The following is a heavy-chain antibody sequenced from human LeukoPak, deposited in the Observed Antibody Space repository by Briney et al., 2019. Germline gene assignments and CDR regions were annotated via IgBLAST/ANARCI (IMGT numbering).Heavy chain of an antibody. CDR2: VYYSGTT. Sequence: SETLSLTCTVSDGSIRSSSFYWGWLRQPPGKGLDWIGSVYYSGTTYYNPSLKGRVTLSVDTSKNHFSLHLSSVTAANTAVYYCARHLGTYRYSAFDIWGRGTMVTVSS. CDR1: DGSIRSSSFY. J-gene: IGHJ3*02. CDR3: ARHLGTYRYSAFDI. D-gene: IGHD3-16*02. V-gene: IGHV4-39*02.